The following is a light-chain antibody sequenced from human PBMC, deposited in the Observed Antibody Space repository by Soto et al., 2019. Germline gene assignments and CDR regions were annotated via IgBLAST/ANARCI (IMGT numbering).Light chain of an antibody. V-gene: IGLV2-14*01. Sequence: QSALTQPASVSGSPGQSITISCTGTSSDVGGYNYVSWYQQHPGKAPKLMIYEVSNRPSGVSNHFSGSKSGNTASLTISGLQAEDEADYYCISYTSSSTPYVFGTGTKLTVL. CDR3: ISYTSSSTPYV. CDR1: SSDVGGYNY. CDR2: EVS. J-gene: IGLJ1*01.